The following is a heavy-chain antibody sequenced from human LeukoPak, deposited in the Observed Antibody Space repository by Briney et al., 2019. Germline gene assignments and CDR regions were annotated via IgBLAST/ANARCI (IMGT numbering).Heavy chain of an antibody. Sequence: GASVKVSCKASGGTFSSYAMHWVRQAPGKGLEWVAVISYDGSNKYYADSVKGRFTISRDNSKNTLYLQMNSLRAEDTAVYYCARPVGSYYAEGAFDIWGQGTMVTVSS. CDR1: GGTFSSYA. D-gene: IGHD1-26*01. CDR2: ISYDGSNK. V-gene: IGHV3-30-3*01. CDR3: ARPVGSYYAEGAFDI. J-gene: IGHJ3*02.